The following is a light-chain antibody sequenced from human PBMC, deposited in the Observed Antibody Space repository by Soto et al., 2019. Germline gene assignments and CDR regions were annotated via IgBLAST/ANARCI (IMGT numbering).Light chain of an antibody. CDR3: KPYNNWQRT. V-gene: IGKV3-15*01. CDR2: GEY. Sequence: EIVMTQSPATLSVSPGERATLSGRASQSVSSNLAWYQQKPGQAPRLIIYGEYTRATGIKDRFTGSGSGTEFTLTIRSLQSEDFAVYYCKPYNNWQRTLGPGTKVDIK. J-gene: IGKJ1*01. CDR1: QSVSSN.